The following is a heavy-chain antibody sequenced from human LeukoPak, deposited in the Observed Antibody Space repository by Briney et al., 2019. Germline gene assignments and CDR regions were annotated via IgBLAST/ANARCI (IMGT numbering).Heavy chain of an antibody. D-gene: IGHD3-10*01. CDR2: IWYDGSNK. V-gene: IGHV3-33*08. Sequence: GGSLRLSCAASGFTFSSYAMSWVRQAPGKGLEWVAVIWYDGSNKYYADSVKGRFTISRDNSKNTLYLQMNSLSAEDTAVYYCARATMVRGVNYYGMDVWGQGTTVTVSS. CDR3: ARATMVRGVNYYGMDV. J-gene: IGHJ6*02. CDR1: GFTFSSYA.